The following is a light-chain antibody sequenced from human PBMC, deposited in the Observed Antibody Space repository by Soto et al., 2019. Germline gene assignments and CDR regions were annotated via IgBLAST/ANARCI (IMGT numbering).Light chain of an antibody. J-gene: IGKJ4*01. V-gene: IGKV1-33*01. CDR1: QDIRNY. Sequence: DIQMTQSPSSLSASVGDRVTITCQASQDIRNYLNLYQQKPGKAPQLLIYDASNLETGVPSRFTGSGSGTAFTVTISSLQPEDIETYYCQQYDNILTFGGGTQVEIK. CDR3: QQYDNILT. CDR2: DAS.